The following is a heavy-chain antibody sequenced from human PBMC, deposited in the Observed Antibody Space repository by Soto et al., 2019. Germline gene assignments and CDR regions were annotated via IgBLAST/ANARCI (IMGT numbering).Heavy chain of an antibody. CDR1: GASISTNHHN. CDR2: IHYRGVT. V-gene: IGHV4-39*01. J-gene: IGHJ5*02. Sequence: PSETLSLTCTVSGASISTNHHNWAWVRQPPGKGLEWMGNIHYRGVTYFNPSLGSRLSMSVDTSKNQFSLKLTSVTAADTAVYYCARLPTGYPNWFDPWGQGTLVTVSS. CDR3: ARLPTGYPNWFDP. D-gene: IGHD3-9*01.